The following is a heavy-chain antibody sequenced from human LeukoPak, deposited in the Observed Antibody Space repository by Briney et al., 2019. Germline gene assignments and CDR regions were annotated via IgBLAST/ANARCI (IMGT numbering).Heavy chain of an antibody. V-gene: IGHV3-23*01. CDR1: GFTFSSYG. CDR2: ISGTGANT. CDR3: AKRRYDTSSLDWFDP. D-gene: IGHD6-13*01. J-gene: IGHJ5*02. Sequence: GGSLRLSCVASGFTFSSYGMSWVRQAPGKGLEWVSTISGTGANTYYADSVKGRFTISRDNSKRTLYLQMNSLRVEDAAVYYCAKRRYDTSSLDWFDPWGQGTLVTASS.